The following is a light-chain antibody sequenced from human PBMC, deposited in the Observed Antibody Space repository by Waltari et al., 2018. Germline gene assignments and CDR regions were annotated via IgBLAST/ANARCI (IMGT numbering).Light chain of an antibody. V-gene: IGLV5-45*03. CDR3: MIWHSSAWV. CDR2: YKSDSDK. Sequence: QAVLTQPSSPSASPGASASLTCTLRSGINVGTYRIYWYQQKPGSPPQYLLRYKSDSDKQQGAGVPSCCAGSKDASANAGILLIAGLQSEDEADYYCMIWHSSAWVFGGGTKLTVL. CDR1: SGINVGTYR. J-gene: IGLJ3*02.